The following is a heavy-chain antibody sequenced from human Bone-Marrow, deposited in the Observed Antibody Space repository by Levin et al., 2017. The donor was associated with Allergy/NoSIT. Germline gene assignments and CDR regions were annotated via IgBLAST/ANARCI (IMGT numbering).Heavy chain of an antibody. D-gene: IGHD6-6*01. CDR2: ISDSGGST. CDR3: ATRRLGFSSSPTDYYFDY. V-gene: IGHV3-23*01. J-gene: IGHJ4*02. CDR1: GFTFSNYA. Sequence: GESLKISCAASGFTFSNYAMSWVRQAPGKGLEWVSAISDSGGSTYYADSVKGRFTISRDNSKNTLYLQMNSLGAEDTAVYYCATRRLGFSSSPTDYYFDYWGQGTLVTVSS.